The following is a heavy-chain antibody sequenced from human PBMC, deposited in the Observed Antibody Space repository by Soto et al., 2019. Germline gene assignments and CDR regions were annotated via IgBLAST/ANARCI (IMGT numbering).Heavy chain of an antibody. V-gene: IGHV4-30-4*01. CDR2: IYYSGST. Sequence: QVQLQESGPGLVKPSQTLSLTCTVSGGSISSGDYYWSWLRQPPGKGLEWIGYIYYSGSTYYNPSLKSRVTISVDKSKNQFSLKLSSVTAADTAVYYCAREATIAARLDSWGQGTLVTVSS. CDR1: GGSISSGDYY. D-gene: IGHD6-6*01. CDR3: AREATIAARLDS. J-gene: IGHJ4*02.